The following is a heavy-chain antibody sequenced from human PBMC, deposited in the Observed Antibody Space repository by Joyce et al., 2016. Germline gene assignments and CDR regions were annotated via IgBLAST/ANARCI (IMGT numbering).Heavy chain of an antibody. J-gene: IGHJ4*02. D-gene: IGHD1-26*01. Sequence: QVQLQESGPGLAKPSETLSLTCTVSGGSMSSYYWSWIRPPPGKGLEWIGYIFYSGSTNYSPSLKSRVTISLDTSKNQFSLKLRSLTAADTAIYYCARADSGYYSFPFDYWGRGTLVTVSS. CDR1: GGSMSSYY. CDR2: IFYSGST. CDR3: ARADSGYYSFPFDY. V-gene: IGHV4-59*01.